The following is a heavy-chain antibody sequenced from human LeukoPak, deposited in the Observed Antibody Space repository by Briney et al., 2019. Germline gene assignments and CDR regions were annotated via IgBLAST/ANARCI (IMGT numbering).Heavy chain of an antibody. CDR1: GFTFSSYA. Sequence: GSLRLSCSASGFTFSSYAMSWVRQAPGKGLEWVSAIIGSGGSTYYADSVKGRFTISRDNSKNTLYLQMNSLRAEDTAVYYCAKDLIAATGKGPYFDYWGQGTLVTVSS. V-gene: IGHV3-23*01. CDR3: AKDLIAATGKGPYFDY. CDR2: IIGSGGST. D-gene: IGHD6-13*01. J-gene: IGHJ4*02.